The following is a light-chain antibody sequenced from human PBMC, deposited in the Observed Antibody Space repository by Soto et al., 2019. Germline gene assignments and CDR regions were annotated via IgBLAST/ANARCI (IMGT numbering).Light chain of an antibody. V-gene: IGKV1-39*01. CDR1: QDISIF. Sequence: DIQMTQSPSSLSASVEDSVTITCRATQDISIFLNWYQQRPGKAPNVLIYRASTLQGDVPSRFSGSGSGTDFTLTISGLQPEDFAIYYCQQSYSTPFTFGQGTQVEV. J-gene: IGKJ2*01. CDR2: RAS. CDR3: QQSYSTPFT.